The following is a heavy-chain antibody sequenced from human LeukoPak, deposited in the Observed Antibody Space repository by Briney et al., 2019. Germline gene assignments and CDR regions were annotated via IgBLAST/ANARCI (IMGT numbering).Heavy chain of an antibody. CDR1: GGTFSSYA. D-gene: IGHD1-26*01. V-gene: IGHV1-69*05. Sequence: SVKVSCKASGGTFSSYAISWVRQAPGQGLEWMGRIIPIFGTANYAQKFQGRVTITTDESTSTAYMELSSLRSEDTAVYYCARGPPWELLEAGIDYWGQGTLVTVSP. CDR3: ARGPPWELLEAGIDY. CDR2: IIPIFGTA. J-gene: IGHJ4*02.